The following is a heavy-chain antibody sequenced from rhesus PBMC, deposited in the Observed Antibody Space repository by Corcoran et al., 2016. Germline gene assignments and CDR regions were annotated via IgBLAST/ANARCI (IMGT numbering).Heavy chain of an antibody. D-gene: IGHD3-34*01. CDR3: ARASNWGDYSDGLDS. CDR1: GGSISSSY. Sequence: QLQLQESGPGLVKPSETLSVTCAVSGGSISSSYWSWIRQAPGKGLEWIGYIYVSGSSTNYNPSLKSRVTLSVDTSTNQLSLKLSSVTTADTAVYYCARASNWGDYSDGLDSWGQGVVVTVSS. CDR2: IYVSGSST. J-gene: IGHJ6*01. V-gene: IGHV4-169*01.